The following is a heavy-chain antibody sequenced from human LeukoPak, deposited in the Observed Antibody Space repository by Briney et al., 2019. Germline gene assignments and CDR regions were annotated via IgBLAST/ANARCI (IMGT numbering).Heavy chain of an antibody. D-gene: IGHD3-9*01. CDR2: IYYSGST. CDR1: GGSISSYY. V-gene: IGHV4-59*01. CDR3: ARDNYDILTGYNNWFDP. Sequence: SETLSLTCTVSGGSISSYYWSWIRQPPGKGLEWIGYIYYSGSTNYNPSLKSRVAISVDTSKNQFSLKLSSVTAADTAVYYCARDNYDILTGYNNWFDPWGQGTLVTVSS. J-gene: IGHJ5*02.